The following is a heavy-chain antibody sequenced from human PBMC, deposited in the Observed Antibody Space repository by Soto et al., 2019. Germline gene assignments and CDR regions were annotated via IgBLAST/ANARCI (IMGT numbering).Heavy chain of an antibody. Sequence: QVQLVQSGAEVKKPGSSVKVSCKASGDTFSFYTINWVRQAPGLGLEWMGRVNPILSMSNYAQKFQGRVTMTADKSTSTAYMELRSLRSEDTAFYYCATSYGSGYRASDYWGQGALVTVSS. CDR1: GDTFSFYT. CDR2: VNPILSMS. D-gene: IGHD3-10*01. J-gene: IGHJ4*02. CDR3: ATSYGSGYRASDY. V-gene: IGHV1-69*02.